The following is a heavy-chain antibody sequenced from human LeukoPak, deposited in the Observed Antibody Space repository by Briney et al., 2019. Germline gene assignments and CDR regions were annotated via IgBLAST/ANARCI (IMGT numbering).Heavy chain of an antibody. D-gene: IGHD2-8*01. V-gene: IGHV3-53*01. CDR2: IYSGGST. Sequence: GGSLRLSCAASGFTVSSNYMSWVRQAPGKGLEWVSVIYSGGSTYYADSVKGRFTISRDNSKNTLYLQMNSLRAEDTAVYYCARDTCTNGVCYMNYWGQGTLVTVSS. J-gene: IGHJ4*02. CDR3: ARDTCTNGVCYMNY. CDR1: GFTVSSNY.